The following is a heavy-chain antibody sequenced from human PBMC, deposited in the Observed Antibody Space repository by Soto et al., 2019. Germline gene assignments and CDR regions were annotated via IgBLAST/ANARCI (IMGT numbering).Heavy chain of an antibody. J-gene: IGHJ6*02. D-gene: IGHD4-17*01. CDR2: ISYDGSNK. V-gene: IGHV3-30-3*01. CDR1: GFTFSSYA. Sequence: HPXGSRWRSCAADGFTFSSYAIHWVRQAPGKGLEWVAVISYDGSNKYYADSVKGRFTISRDNSKNALYLQMNSLRAEDTAVYYCARDPGYGGNSVGQGLPRGYYGMDVWGQGTTVTVSS. CDR3: ARDPGYGGNSVGQGLPRGYYGMDV.